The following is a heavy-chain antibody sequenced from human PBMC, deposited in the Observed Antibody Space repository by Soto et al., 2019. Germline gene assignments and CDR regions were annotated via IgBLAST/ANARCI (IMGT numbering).Heavy chain of an antibody. J-gene: IGHJ4*02. CDR1: GFTFSSYG. CDR3: AYLAARNTFDY. Sequence: PGGSLRLSCAASGFTFSSYGMHWVRQAPGKGLEWVAVISYDGSNKYYADSVKGRFTISRDNSKNTLYLQMNSLRAEDTAVYYCAYLAARNTFDYWGQGTLVTVSS. CDR2: ISYDGSNK. D-gene: IGHD6-6*01. V-gene: IGHV3-30*03.